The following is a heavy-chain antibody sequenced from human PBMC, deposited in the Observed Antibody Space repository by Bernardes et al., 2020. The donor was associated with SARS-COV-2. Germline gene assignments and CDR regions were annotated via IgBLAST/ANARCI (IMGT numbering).Heavy chain of an antibody. CDR1: GFTFDDYA. CDR2: ISWNSGSI. D-gene: IGHD1-20*01. V-gene: IGHV3-9*01. CDR3: AKDGDNWNYGMDV. J-gene: IGHJ6*02. Sequence: GGSLRLSCAASGFTFDDYAMHWVRQAPGKGLEWVSGISWNSGSIGYADSVKGRFTISRDNAKNSLYLQMNSLRAEDTALYYCAKDGDNWNYGMDVWGQGTTVTVSS.